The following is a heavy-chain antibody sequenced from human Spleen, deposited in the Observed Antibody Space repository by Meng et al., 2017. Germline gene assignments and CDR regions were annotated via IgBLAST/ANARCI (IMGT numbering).Heavy chain of an antibody. CDR2: IYHSGST. V-gene: IGHV4-38-2*02. CDR3: ARDGSGWYLSVGDYYYYYGMDV. Sequence: SETLSLTCTVSGYSISSGYYWGWIRQPPGKGLEWIGSIYHSGSTYYNPSLKSRVTISVDTSKNQFSLKLSSVTAADTAVYYCARDGSGWYLSVGDYYYYYGMDVWCQGTTVTVSS. D-gene: IGHD6-19*01. CDR1: GYSISSGYY. J-gene: IGHJ6*02.